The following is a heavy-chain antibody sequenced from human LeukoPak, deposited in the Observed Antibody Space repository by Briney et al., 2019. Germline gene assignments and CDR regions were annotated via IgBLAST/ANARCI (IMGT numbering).Heavy chain of an antibody. Sequence: PSQTLSLTCTVSGGSISSGSYYWSWIRQPAGKGLEWIGRIYTSGSTNYNPSLKSRVTISVDTSKNQFSLKLSSVTAADTAVYYCARDPIDYYYYYMDVWGKGTTVTISS. J-gene: IGHJ6*03. CDR1: GGSISSGSYY. V-gene: IGHV4-61*02. CDR2: IYTSGST. CDR3: ARDPIDYYYYYMDV. D-gene: IGHD2-15*01.